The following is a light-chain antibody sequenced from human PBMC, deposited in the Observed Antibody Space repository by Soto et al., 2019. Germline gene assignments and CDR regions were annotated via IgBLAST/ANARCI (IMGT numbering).Light chain of an antibody. J-gene: IGLJ3*02. Sequence: QSVLTQPPSVSGAPGQRVTISCPGSSSNIGAGYDVHWYQQLPGTAPKLLIYGNSNRPSGVPDRFSGSKSGTSASLAITGLKAEDEAYYYCQSYDSSLSGSWVFGGGTKLTVL. CDR1: SSNIGAGYD. CDR3: QSYDSSLSGSWV. V-gene: IGLV1-40*01. CDR2: GNS.